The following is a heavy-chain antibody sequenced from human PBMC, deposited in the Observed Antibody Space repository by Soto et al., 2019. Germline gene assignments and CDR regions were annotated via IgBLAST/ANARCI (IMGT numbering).Heavy chain of an antibody. J-gene: IGHJ6*02. CDR3: ARVVITMVRGVKYYYYYGMDV. CDR2: ISSSSSYT. V-gene: IGHV3-11*06. CDR1: GFTFSDYY. Sequence: GGSLRLSCAASGFTFSDYYMSWIRQAPGKGLEWVSYISSSSSYTNYADSVKGRFTISRDNAKNSLYLQMNSLRAEDTAVYYCARVVITMVRGVKYYYYYGMDVWGQGTTVTVSS. D-gene: IGHD3-10*01.